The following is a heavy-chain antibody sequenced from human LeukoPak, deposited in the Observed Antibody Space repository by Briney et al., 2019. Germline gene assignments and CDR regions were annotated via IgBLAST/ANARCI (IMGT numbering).Heavy chain of an antibody. Sequence: SETLSLTCAVYGGSFSDYYWAWIRQPPGKGLEWIATIYQSGSTYYNPSLKSRVTISLDTSKNLFFLRLTSVTAADTAVYYCARQKMYYYSSSGFFPWYFDLWGRGTLVTVSS. D-gene: IGHD3-22*01. CDR3: ARQKMYYYSSSGFFPWYFDL. CDR2: IYQSGST. CDR1: GGSFSDYY. J-gene: IGHJ2*01. V-gene: IGHV4-38-2*01.